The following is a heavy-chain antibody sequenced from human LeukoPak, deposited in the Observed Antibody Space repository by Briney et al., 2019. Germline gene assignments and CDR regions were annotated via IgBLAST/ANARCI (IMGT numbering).Heavy chain of an antibody. V-gene: IGHV3-66*01. CDR1: GFTVSSNY. CDR3: ARGPYYHVSGGPFDY. D-gene: IGHD3-22*01. J-gene: IGHJ4*02. CDR2: IYSGGST. Sequence: GGSLRLSCAASGFTVSSNYMGWVRQAPGKGLEWVSAIYSGGSTYYADSVKGRFTISRDNSKNTLYLQMNSLRAEDTAVYYCARGPYYHVSGGPFDYWGQGTLVTVSS.